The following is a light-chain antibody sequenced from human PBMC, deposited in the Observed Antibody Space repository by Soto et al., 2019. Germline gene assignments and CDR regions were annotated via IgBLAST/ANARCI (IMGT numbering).Light chain of an antibody. CDR3: QQRYSWLRA. J-gene: IGKJ1*01. Sequence: EVVVTQSPDTLSLSPGETATLSCRASQSVSSSVAWYQHKPGQSPRLVVYSGDKRAPGIPPRFSGSGSGTDFTLTISSLESDYFAIYYCQQRYSWLRAFGPGTNVEVK. V-gene: IGKV3-11*01. CDR1: QSVSSS. CDR2: SGD.